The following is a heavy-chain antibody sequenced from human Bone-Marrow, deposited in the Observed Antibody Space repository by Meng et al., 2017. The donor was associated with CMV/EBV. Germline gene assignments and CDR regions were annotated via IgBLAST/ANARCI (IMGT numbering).Heavy chain of an antibody. Sequence: SETLSLTCTVSGGSISSSSYYWGWIRQPPGKGLEWIGSLYYSGSTYYNPSLKSRVTISVDTSKNQFSLKLSSVTAADTAVYYCARGGADFWSGYYFDYWGQGTTVTVSS. J-gene: IGHJ4*03. D-gene: IGHD3-3*01. CDR2: LYYSGST. CDR3: ARGGADFWSGYYFDY. CDR1: GGSISSSSYY. V-gene: IGHV4-39*07.